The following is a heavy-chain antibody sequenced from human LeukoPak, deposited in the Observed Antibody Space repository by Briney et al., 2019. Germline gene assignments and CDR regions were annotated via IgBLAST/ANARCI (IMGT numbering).Heavy chain of an antibody. J-gene: IGHJ4*02. CDR3: ARGDSSSWSLFDY. V-gene: IGHV4-39*01. D-gene: IGHD6-13*01. Sequence: SETLSLTCTVSGGSISSGYHYWGWIRQPPGKGLEGIGRIYESGRTHYNPSLRSRITISVDTSKNQFSLELSSVTAADTAVYYCARGDSSSWSLFDYWGQGTLVTVSS. CDR1: GGSISSGYHY. CDR2: IYESGRT.